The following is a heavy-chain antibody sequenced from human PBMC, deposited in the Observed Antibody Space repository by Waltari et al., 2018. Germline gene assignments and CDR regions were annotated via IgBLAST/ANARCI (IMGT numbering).Heavy chain of an antibody. V-gene: IGHV3-7*01. CDR3: ARDKLYDILTGYSKDAFDI. CDR1: GFTFSSYW. D-gene: IGHD3-9*01. J-gene: IGHJ3*02. Sequence: EVQLVESGGGLVQPGGSLRLSCAASGFTFSSYWMRWVRQAPGKGLEWVANIKQDGSEKYYVDSVKGRFTISRDNAKNSLYLQMNSLRAEDTAVYYCARDKLYDILTGYSKDAFDIWGQGTMVTVSS. CDR2: IKQDGSEK.